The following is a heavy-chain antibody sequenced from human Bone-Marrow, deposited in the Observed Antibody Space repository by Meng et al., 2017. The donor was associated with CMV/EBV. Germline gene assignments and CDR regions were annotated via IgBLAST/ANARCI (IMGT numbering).Heavy chain of an antibody. CDR3: ARRLVREYYFDY. D-gene: IGHD6-19*01. V-gene: IGHV1-69*05. Sequence: SVKVSCKASGGTFSSYAISWVRQAPGQGLEWIGGIIPIFGTANYAQKFQGRVTITTDESTSTAYMELSSLRSEDTAVYYCARRLVREYYFDYWGQGTLVTVSS. CDR1: GGTFSSYA. J-gene: IGHJ4*02. CDR2: IIPIFGTA.